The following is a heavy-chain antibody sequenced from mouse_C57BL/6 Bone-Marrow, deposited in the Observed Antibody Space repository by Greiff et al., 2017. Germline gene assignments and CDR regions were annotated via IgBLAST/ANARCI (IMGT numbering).Heavy chain of an antibody. CDR3: ARPYCSDYWEFDV. J-gene: IGHJ1*03. CDR2: IYPGSGST. CDR1: GYTFTSYW. D-gene: IGHD2-12*01. V-gene: IGHV1-55*01. Sequence: QVQLQQPGAELVKPGASVKMSCKASGYTFTSYWITWVKQRPGQGLEWIGDIYPGSGSTNYNEKFKSKATLTVDTSSSTAYMQLSSLTSEDSAVDYSARPYCSDYWEFDVWGTGTAVTVTA.